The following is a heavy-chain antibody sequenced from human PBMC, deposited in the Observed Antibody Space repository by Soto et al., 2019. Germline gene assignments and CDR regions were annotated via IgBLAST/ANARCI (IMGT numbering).Heavy chain of an antibody. CDR3: AGGQDNLAVNFDY. CDR2: ITSSSSYT. J-gene: IGHJ4*02. D-gene: IGHD1-1*01. CDR1: GSSFSDYY. V-gene: IGHV3-11*03. Sequence: GGSLRLSCAASGSSFSDYYMSWIRQSPGKGLEWLSYITSSSSYTHYADSVKGRFTISRDNAKNSLYLQMYSLRAEDTAVYYCAGGQDNLAVNFDYWGQGTPVTVSS.